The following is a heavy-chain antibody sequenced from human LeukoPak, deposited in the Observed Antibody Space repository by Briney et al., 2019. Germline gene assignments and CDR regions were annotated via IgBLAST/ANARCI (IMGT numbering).Heavy chain of an antibody. D-gene: IGHD4-17*01. J-gene: IGHJ4*02. Sequence: SETLSLTCTVSGGSVSSGSYHWSWIRQPPGKGLEWIGYIYYSGSTNYNPSLKSRVTISVDTSKNQFSLKLSSVTAADTAVYYCARAPRAYGDYKFDYWGQGTLVTVSP. CDR2: IYYSGST. CDR1: GGSVSSGSYH. CDR3: ARAPRAYGDYKFDY. V-gene: IGHV4-61*01.